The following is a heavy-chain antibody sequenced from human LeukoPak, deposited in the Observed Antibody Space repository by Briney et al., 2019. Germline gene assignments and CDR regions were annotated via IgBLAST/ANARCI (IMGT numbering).Heavy chain of an antibody. Sequence: ETLSLTCAVYGGSFSGYYWSWVRQAPGKGLEWVSVIYSGGSTYYADSVKGRFTISRDNSKNTLYLQMNSLRAEDTAVYYCARDWEYQPLHHWGQGTLVTVSS. CDR3: ARDWEYQPLHH. CDR1: GGSFSGYY. CDR2: IYSGGST. D-gene: IGHD2-2*01. V-gene: IGHV3-66*01. J-gene: IGHJ4*02.